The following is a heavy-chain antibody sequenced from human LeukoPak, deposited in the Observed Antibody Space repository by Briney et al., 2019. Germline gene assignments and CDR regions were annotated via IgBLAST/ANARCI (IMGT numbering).Heavy chain of an antibody. CDR1: GGSISSGGYY. CDR2: IYYSGST. J-gene: IGHJ3*02. CDR3: ARHARWEAVAGTGAFDI. Sequence: SQTLSLTCTVSGGSISSGGYYWSWIRQHPGKGLEWIGYIYYSGSTNYNPSLKSRVTISVDTSKNQFSLKLRSVTAADTAVYYCARHARWEAVAGTGAFDIWGQGTMVTVSS. V-gene: IGHV4-31*03. D-gene: IGHD6-19*01.